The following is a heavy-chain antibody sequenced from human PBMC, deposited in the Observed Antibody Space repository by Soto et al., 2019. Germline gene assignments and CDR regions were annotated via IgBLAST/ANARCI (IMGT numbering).Heavy chain of an antibody. CDR1: GVTFSSYA. J-gene: IGHJ4*02. D-gene: IGHD6-19*01. CDR2: IIPIFGTA. CDR3: AREEHSSGWAYYFDY. V-gene: IGHV1-69*06. Sequence: ASVKVSGKASGVTFSSYAISWVRQAPGQGLEWMGGIIPIFGTANYAQKFQGRVTITADKSTSTAYMELSSLRSEDTAVYYCAREEHSSGWAYYFDYWGQGTLVTVSS.